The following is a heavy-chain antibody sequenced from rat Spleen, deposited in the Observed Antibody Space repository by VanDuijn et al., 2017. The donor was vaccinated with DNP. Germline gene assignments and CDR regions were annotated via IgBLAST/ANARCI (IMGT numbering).Heavy chain of an antibody. V-gene: IGHV5-19*01. J-gene: IGHJ2*01. D-gene: IGHD4-3*01. Sequence: EVQLVESGGGLVQPGRSLKLSCAASGFTFSNFGMHWIRQAPTKGLEWVAYIGSAAYAPYYGVSVKGRFTISRDNAKSTLYLQMNSLRSEDMATYYCVRWNSGHFDYWGQGVMVTVSS. CDR3: VRWNSGHFDY. CDR1: GFTFSNFG. CDR2: IGSAAYAP.